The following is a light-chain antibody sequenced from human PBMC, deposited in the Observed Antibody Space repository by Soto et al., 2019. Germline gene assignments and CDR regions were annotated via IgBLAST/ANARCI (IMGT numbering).Light chain of an antibody. Sequence: QSALTQPPSASGSPGQSVTISCTGTSSDVGAYNYVSWYQQHPGKAPKLMIYEVNKRPSGVPDRFSGSKSGDTASLTVSGLHADDEADYYCISYAGTTQVVIGGGTKVTVL. CDR3: ISYAGTTQVV. CDR1: SSDVGAYNY. J-gene: IGLJ2*01. V-gene: IGLV2-8*01. CDR2: EVN.